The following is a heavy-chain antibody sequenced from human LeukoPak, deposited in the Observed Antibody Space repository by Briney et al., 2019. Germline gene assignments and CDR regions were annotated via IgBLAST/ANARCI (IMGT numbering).Heavy chain of an antibody. CDR1: GFTFSSYG. CDR3: ANSPIGSSGWYDY. J-gene: IGHJ4*02. Sequence: GRSLRLSCAASGFTFSSYGMHWVRQALGKGLEWVAVISYDGSNKYYADSVKGRFTISRDNSKNTLYLQMNSLRAEDTAVYYCANSPIGSSGWYDYWGQGTLVTVSS. V-gene: IGHV3-30*18. CDR2: ISYDGSNK. D-gene: IGHD6-19*01.